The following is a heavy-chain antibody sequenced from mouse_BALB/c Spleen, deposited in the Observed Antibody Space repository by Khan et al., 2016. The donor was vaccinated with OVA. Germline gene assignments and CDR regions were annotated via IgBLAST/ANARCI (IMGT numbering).Heavy chain of an antibody. D-gene: IGHD1-1*01. CDR1: GYSITSDYA. CDR3: ARDYGSSYYDFDY. J-gene: IGHJ2*01. V-gene: IGHV3-2*02. Sequence: EVQLQESGPGLVKPSQSLSLTCTVTGYSITSDYAWNWLRQFPGTKLEWMGYISYSGSTSYNPSLTRRISITRDTSKNQFFLQLTSGTTEDTATYYCARDYGSSYYDFDYWGQGTTLTVSS. CDR2: ISYSGST.